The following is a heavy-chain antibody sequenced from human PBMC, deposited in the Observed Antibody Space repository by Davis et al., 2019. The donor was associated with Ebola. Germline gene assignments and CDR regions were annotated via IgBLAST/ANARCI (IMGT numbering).Heavy chain of an antibody. J-gene: IGHJ3*01. Sequence: MPSATLSLTCSVSGGSINTHYWSWIRQPPGKGLEWIGYMFYTGSSSYSPSLKSRVTISVDTSKRHVSLMFRSVTAADTAVYYCARTNWPYDAFDVWGPGTLVTVSS. CDR2: MFYTGSS. CDR1: GGSINTHY. CDR3: ARTNWPYDAFDV. V-gene: IGHV4-59*08.